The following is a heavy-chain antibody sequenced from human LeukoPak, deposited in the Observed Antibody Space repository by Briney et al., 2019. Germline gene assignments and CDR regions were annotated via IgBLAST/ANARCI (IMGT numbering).Heavy chain of an antibody. V-gene: IGHV3-23*01. Sequence: GGSLRLSCAASGFTFSSYAMSWVRQAPGKGLEWVSAISGSGGSTYYADSVKGRFTISRDNSKNTLYLQMNSLRAEDTAVYYCAKDMGYSSSWYGLWYYLDYWREGTLLTVSS. D-gene: IGHD6-13*01. CDR3: AKDMGYSSSWYGLWYYLDY. CDR2: ISGSGGST. CDR1: GFTFSSYA. J-gene: IGHJ4*02.